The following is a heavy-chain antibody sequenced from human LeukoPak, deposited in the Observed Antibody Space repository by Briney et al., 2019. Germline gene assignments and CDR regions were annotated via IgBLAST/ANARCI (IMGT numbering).Heavy chain of an antibody. CDR2: MNPNSGNT. Sequence: ASVKVSCKASGGTFSSYDINWVRQATGQGLEWMGWMNPNSGNTGYAQKFQGRVTITRNTSISTAYMELSSLRSEDTAVYYCARGGPYCSSTSCYRNWFDPWGQGTTVTVSS. CDR1: GGTFSSYD. CDR3: ARGGPYCSSTSCYRNWFDP. V-gene: IGHV1-8*03. D-gene: IGHD2-2*01. J-gene: IGHJ5*01.